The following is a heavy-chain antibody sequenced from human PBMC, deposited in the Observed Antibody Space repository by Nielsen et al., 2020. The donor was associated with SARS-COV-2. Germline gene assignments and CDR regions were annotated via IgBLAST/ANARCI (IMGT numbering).Heavy chain of an antibody. D-gene: IGHD3-3*01. J-gene: IGHJ3*02. Sequence: ETLSLTCTVSGGPISSGGYYWSWVRQAPGKGLEWVANIKQDGSEKYYVDSVKGRFTISRDNAKNSLYLQMNSLRAEDTAVYYCARDYEDFWSGYFAFDIWGQGTMVTVSS. V-gene: IGHV3-7*01. CDR1: GGPISSGGYY. CDR3: ARDYEDFWSGYFAFDI. CDR2: IKQDGSEK.